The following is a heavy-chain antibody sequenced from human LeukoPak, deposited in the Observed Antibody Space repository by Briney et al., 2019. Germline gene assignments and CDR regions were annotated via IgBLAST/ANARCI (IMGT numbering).Heavy chain of an antibody. J-gene: IGHJ4*02. CDR2: INAGNGNT. Sequence: GASVKVSCKASGYTFTSYAMHWVRQAPGQRLEWMGWINAGNGNTKYSQKFQGRVTITRDTSASTAYMELSSLRSEDTAIYYCARRTTTGYPKYRGWTDSWGQGTLVIVSS. V-gene: IGHV1-3*01. CDR3: ARRTTTGYPKYRGWTDS. CDR1: GYTFTSYA. D-gene: IGHD1-1*01.